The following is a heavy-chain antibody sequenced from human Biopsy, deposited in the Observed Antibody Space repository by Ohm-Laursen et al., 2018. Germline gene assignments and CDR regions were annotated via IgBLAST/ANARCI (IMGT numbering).Heavy chain of an antibody. CDR1: GYTFTSYG. CDR2: INTENGNT. V-gene: IGHV1-18*01. Sequence: ASVKVSCKASGYTFTSYGISWVRQAPGQGLEWMGWINTENGNTIYAQNLQGRVTMTEDTSTGTAYMEVWRLRSDDTAVYYCAADINAWNVNYWGQGTQVTVSS. J-gene: IGHJ4*02. D-gene: IGHD1-1*01. CDR3: AADINAWNVNY.